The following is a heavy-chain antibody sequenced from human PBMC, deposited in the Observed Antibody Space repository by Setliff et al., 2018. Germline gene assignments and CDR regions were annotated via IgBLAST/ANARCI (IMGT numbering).Heavy chain of an antibody. CDR3: ARLVRFCTQTACQKVAGDES. CDR2: INPNSGGA. D-gene: IGHD2-8*01. Sequence: GASVKVSCKASGYTFAGYYMHWVRQAPGQGLEWMGWINPNSGGANYAQKFQGRVTMTRDTSISTGYTELSRLRSDDTAVYYCARLVRFCTQTACQKVAGDESWGQGTLVTVSS. J-gene: IGHJ5*01. V-gene: IGHV1-2*02. CDR1: GYTFAGYY.